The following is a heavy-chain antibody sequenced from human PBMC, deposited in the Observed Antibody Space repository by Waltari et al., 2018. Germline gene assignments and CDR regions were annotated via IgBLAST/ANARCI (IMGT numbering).Heavy chain of an antibody. CDR1: AGTFSSYD. Sequence: QVQLVQSGDEVKRPRSSGKVSCKASAGTFSSYDISWVRQAPGQGLEWMGGIIPIFGTANYSQKFQGRVTITADKSTSTAYMDLSSLRSEDTAVYYCARDLKWEPFDAFDIWGQGTMVTVSS. CDR2: IIPIFGTA. D-gene: IGHD1-1*01. J-gene: IGHJ3*02. CDR3: ARDLKWEPFDAFDI. V-gene: IGHV1-69*14.